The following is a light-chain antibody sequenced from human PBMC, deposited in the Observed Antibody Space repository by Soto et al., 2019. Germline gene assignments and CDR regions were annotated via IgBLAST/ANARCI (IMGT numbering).Light chain of an antibody. V-gene: IGKV3-15*01. CDR1: QSVSSN. J-gene: IGKJ4*01. CDR2: GAS. Sequence: EVVMTQSPATLSVSPGERATLSCRASQSVSSNLAWYQQKPGQAPRLLIYGASTRATGIPARFSGSGSGTEFNLTISRLQSEDFAVYYCQQFNNWPLTFGGGTKVDIK. CDR3: QQFNNWPLT.